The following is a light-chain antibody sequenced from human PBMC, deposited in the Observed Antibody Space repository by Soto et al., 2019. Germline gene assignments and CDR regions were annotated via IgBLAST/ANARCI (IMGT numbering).Light chain of an antibody. CDR2: WAS. Sequence: MVMTQSPDSLAVSLGERATINCKSSQSFLYSSDNKNYFAWYQQKPGQPPKLLVSWASTRESGVPDRFSGSGSGTDFTLTISSLQAEDVAVYYCQQHYSTPISFGQGTRLEIK. CDR3: QQHYSTPIS. CDR1: QSFLYSSDNKNY. J-gene: IGKJ5*01. V-gene: IGKV4-1*01.